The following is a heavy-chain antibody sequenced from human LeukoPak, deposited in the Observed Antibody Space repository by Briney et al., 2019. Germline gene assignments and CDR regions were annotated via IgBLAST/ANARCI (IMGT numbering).Heavy chain of an antibody. CDR3: ARQKGTGRGWFDP. D-gene: IGHD3/OR15-3a*01. V-gene: IGHV3-7*01. J-gene: IGHJ5*02. CDR1: GFTFSNYW. Sequence: GGSLRLSCAVSGFTFSNYWMTWVRQAPGKGLEWLANINSEGSKEDYADSMEGRFTISRDNARNLVSLQMSSLRADDTAVYYCARQKGTGRGWFDPWGQGTLVTVSS. CDR2: INSEGSKE.